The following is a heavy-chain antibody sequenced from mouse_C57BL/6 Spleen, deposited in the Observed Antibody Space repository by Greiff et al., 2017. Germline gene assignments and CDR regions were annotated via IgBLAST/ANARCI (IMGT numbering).Heavy chain of an antibody. CDR2: IWWDDAK. CDR1: GFSLSTFGMG. D-gene: IGHD2-2*01. Sequence: QVTLKVSGPGILQPSQTLSLTCSFSGFSLSTFGMGVGWIRQPSGKGLEWLAHIWWDDAKYYNPALKSRLTISKDTSKNQVFLKIANVDTEDTATYYCARIASMVTTGYYAMYYWGQGTSVTVSS. V-gene: IGHV8-8*01. J-gene: IGHJ4*01. CDR3: ARIASMVTTGYYAMYY.